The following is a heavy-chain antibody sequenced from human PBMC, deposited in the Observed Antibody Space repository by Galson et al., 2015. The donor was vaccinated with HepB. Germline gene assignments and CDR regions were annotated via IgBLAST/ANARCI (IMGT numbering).Heavy chain of an antibody. D-gene: IGHD2-21*01. J-gene: IGHJ6*03. CDR1: GYSFTSYW. CDR3: ARRGAAYCGGDCYSPYYYYYMDV. V-gene: IGHV5-51*03. CDR2: IYPGDSDT. Sequence: QSGAEVKKPGEPLKISCKGSGYSFTSYWIGWVRQMPGKGLEWMGIIYPGDSDTRYSPSFQGQVTISADKSISTAYLQWSSLKASDTAMYYCARRGAAYCGGDCYSPYYYYYMDVWGKGTTVTVSS.